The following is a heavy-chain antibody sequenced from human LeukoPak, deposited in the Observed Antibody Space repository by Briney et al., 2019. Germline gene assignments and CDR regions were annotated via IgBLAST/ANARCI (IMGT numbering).Heavy chain of an antibody. D-gene: IGHD6-19*01. Sequence: GESLKISCAASGFTFSSYAMSWVRQAPGKGLEWVSAISGSGGSTYYADSVKGRFTISRDNSKNTLYLQMNSLRAEDTAVYYCAKDLGIAVADHNFDYWGQGTLVTVSS. CDR2: ISGSGGST. V-gene: IGHV3-23*01. CDR1: GFTFSSYA. J-gene: IGHJ4*02. CDR3: AKDLGIAVADHNFDY.